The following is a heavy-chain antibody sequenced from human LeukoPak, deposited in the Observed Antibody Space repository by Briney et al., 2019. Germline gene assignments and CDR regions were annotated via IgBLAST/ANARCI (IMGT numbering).Heavy chain of an antibody. CDR1: GFTFSSYS. D-gene: IGHD6-13*01. V-gene: IGHV3-21*01. Sequence: PGGSLRLSCAASGFTFSSYSMNWVRQAPGKGLEWVSSISSSSSYIYYADSVKGRFTISRDNAKNSLYLQMNSLRAEDTAVYYCARRRIAAAGWFDPWGQGTLVTVSS. J-gene: IGHJ5*02. CDR2: ISSSSSYI. CDR3: ARRRIAAAGWFDP.